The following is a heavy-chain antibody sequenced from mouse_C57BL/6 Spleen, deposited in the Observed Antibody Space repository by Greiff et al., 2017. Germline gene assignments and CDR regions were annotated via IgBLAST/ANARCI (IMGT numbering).Heavy chain of an antibody. D-gene: IGHD1-1*01. CDR2: IYPRGGST. V-gene: IGHV1-85*01. CDR3: ARSGGSSYFGD. CDR1: GYTFTSYA. J-gene: IGHJ2*01. Sequence: VQLVESGPELVKPGASVKLSCKASGYTFTSYAINWVKQRPGQGLEWIGWIYPRGGSTKYNEKFKGKATLTVDTTSSTAYMELHSLTSEDSAVYFWARSGGSSYFGDWGQGTTLTVSS.